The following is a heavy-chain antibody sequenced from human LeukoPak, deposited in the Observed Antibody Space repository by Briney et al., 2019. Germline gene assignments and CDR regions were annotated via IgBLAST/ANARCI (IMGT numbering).Heavy chain of an antibody. D-gene: IGHD3-22*01. CDR3: ANSDSRRGFDY. V-gene: IGHV3-23*01. J-gene: IGHJ4*02. CDR2: ISGSGGNT. CDR1: GFTFSSYA. Sequence: PGGSLRLSCAASGFTFSSYAMSWVRQAPGKGLEWVSAISGSGGNTYYADSVKGRFTISRDNPKNTLYLQMNSLRAEDTAVYYCANSDSRRGFDYWGQGTLVTVSS.